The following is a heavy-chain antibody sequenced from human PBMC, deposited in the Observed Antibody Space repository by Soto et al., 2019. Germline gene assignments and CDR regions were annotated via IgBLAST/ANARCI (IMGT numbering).Heavy chain of an antibody. J-gene: IGHJ4*02. Sequence: SETLSLTCTVSGGSFSGYFWTWIRQPPGKGLEWLAEINHSGITNYNPSVESRVSMSVYTSKNQFSLRLYSVTAADTAVYYCVRGPYNYNSRYFDYWGQGTLVRLL. CDR3: VRGPYNYNSRYFDY. V-gene: IGHV4-34*01. CDR1: GGSFSGYF. D-gene: IGHD1-1*01. CDR2: INHSGIT.